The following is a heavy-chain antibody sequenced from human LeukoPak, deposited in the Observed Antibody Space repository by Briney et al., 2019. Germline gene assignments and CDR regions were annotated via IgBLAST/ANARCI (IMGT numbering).Heavy chain of an antibody. CDR2: IWYDGSNK. D-gene: IGHD2-2*01. CDR3: ARGGICSSTSCSSIPANY. CDR1: GFTFSSYG. V-gene: IGHV3-33*01. J-gene: IGHJ4*02. Sequence: GGSLRLSCAASGFTFSSYGMHWVRQAPGKGLEWAAVIWYDGSNKYYADSVKGRFTISRDNSKNALYLQMNSLRAEDTAVYYCARGGICSSTSCSSIPANYWGQGTLVTVSS.